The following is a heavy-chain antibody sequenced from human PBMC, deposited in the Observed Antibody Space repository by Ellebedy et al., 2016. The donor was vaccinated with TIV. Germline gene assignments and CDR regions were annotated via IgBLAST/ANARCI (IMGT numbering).Heavy chain of an antibody. D-gene: IGHD5-12*01. CDR1: GDSISRYY. J-gene: IGHJ6*02. V-gene: IGHV4-59*01. Sequence: MPGGSLRLSCSVSGDSISRYYWSWIRQPPGKGLEWIGYIYYSGSTNYNPSLKSRVTISVDTSKNQFSLKLSSVTAADTAVYYCARDGSGYDSIGYYGMDVWGQGTTVTVSS. CDR3: ARDGSGYDSIGYYGMDV. CDR2: IYYSGST.